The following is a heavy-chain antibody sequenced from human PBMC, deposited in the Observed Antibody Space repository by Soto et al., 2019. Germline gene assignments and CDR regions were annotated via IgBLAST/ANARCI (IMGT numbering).Heavy chain of an antibody. CDR1: GSTFSSYA. D-gene: IGHD3-10*01. V-gene: IGHV3-30-3*01. CDR2: ISYDGSNK. J-gene: IGHJ5*01. CDR3: AKGHYGSGSYHIDS. Sequence: GGSLRLSCAASGSTFSSYAMHWVRQAPGKGLERVAVISYDGSNKYYADSVKGRFTISRDNSKNTLYLQMNSLRAEDTAVYYCAKGHYGSGSYHIDSWGQGTLVTVSS.